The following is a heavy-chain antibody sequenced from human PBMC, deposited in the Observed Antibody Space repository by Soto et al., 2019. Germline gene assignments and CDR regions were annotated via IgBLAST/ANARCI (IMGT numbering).Heavy chain of an antibody. V-gene: IGHV1-2*02. Sequence: ASVKVSCKASGYTFTGYYVHWVRQAPGQGLEWRGWINHNSGDSYLAQRFQGRVTMNRDTSIGTAYMELRGLTSDDTAEYYCAKGGAIVAAGTRVYLYNAMDVWGQGTTVTSP. CDR2: INHNSGDS. D-gene: IGHD1-26*01. CDR1: GYTFTGYY. CDR3: AKGGAIVAAGTRVYLYNAMDV. J-gene: IGHJ6*02.